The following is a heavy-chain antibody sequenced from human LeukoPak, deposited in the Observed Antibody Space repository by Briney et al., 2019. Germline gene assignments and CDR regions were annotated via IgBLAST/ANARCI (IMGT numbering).Heavy chain of an antibody. CDR2: FCGGVGKA. CDR1: GFTFSSYV. J-gene: IGHJ4*02. D-gene: IGHD3-22*01. Sequence: RGSLRLSCAASGFTFSSYVMSRVRPAPGTGVEWVSQFCGGVGKAYSADSVRGPFTTSRDNSKNTLYLQMNSLRAKDTAVYYCAKRGYYDSSGYYAPFDYWGQGTLATVSS. V-gene: IGHV3-23*01. CDR3: AKRGYYDSSGYYAPFDY.